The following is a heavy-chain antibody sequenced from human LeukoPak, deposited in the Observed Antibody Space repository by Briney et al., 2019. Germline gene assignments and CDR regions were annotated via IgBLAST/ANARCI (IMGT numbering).Heavy chain of an antibody. Sequence: GRSLSLCFAGSGFTVSSNYMIWVRQATGKGLEWVSVIYSGGSTYYADSVKGRFTISRDNSKNTLYLQMNSLRAEDTAVYYCARTPGSGYDLPGYFDYWGQGTLVTVSS. D-gene: IGHD5-12*01. J-gene: IGHJ4*02. CDR1: GFTVSSNY. CDR2: IYSGGST. V-gene: IGHV3-66*01. CDR3: ARTPGSGYDLPGYFDY.